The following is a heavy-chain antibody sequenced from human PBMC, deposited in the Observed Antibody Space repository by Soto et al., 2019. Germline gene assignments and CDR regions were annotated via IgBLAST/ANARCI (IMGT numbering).Heavy chain of an antibody. CDR2: ISGNSGKT. CDR3: ALPCCGGDCYSTFDY. Sequence: EVQLLESGGGFVQPGGSLRLSCTGSGVGLSTYAISWVRQAPGKGLEWVSVISGNSGKTDYADSVKGRFSISRDKSENTVYLQINRLRAEDTAVYYCALPCCGGDCYSTFDYWGQGTLVTVSS. V-gene: IGHV3-23*01. CDR1: GVGLSTYA. J-gene: IGHJ4*02. D-gene: IGHD2-21*02.